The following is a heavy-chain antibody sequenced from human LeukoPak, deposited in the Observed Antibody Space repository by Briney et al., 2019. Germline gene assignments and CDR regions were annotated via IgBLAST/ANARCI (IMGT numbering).Heavy chain of an antibody. CDR1: GFTFSSYS. Sequence: PGGSLRLSCAASGFTFSSYSMNWVRQAPGKGLEWVSSISSSSSYIYYAGSVEGRFTISRDNAKNSLYLQMNSLRAEDTAVYYCARVGRGYSYGNPFDYWGQGTLVTVSS. D-gene: IGHD5-18*01. V-gene: IGHV3-21*01. J-gene: IGHJ4*02. CDR3: ARVGRGYSYGNPFDY. CDR2: ISSSSSYI.